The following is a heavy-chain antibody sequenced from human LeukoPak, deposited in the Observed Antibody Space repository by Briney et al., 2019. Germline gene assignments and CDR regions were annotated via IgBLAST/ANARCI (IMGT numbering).Heavy chain of an antibody. D-gene: IGHD3-16*01. V-gene: IGHV3-21*01. J-gene: IGHJ2*01. Sequence: PGGSLRLSCAASGFTFRSYSMNWVRQAPGKGLEWVSSISSTSSYKYYADSVKGRFTISRDHAKNSLDLQMNSLRDEDTAVYYCARDPSSMIWYFDLWGRGTLVTVSS. CDR3: ARDPSSMIWYFDL. CDR1: GFTFRSYS. CDR2: ISSTSSYK.